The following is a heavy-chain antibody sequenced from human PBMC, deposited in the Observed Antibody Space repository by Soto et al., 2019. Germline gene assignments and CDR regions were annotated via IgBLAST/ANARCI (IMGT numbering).Heavy chain of an antibody. V-gene: IGHV1-3*01. CDR3: ARVPGYIFGNT. D-gene: IGHD5-18*01. J-gene: IGHJ5*02. Sequence: ASVKVSCKASGYTFTSYAMLWVRQAPGQRLEWMGWINAGNGNTKYSQKFQGRVTITRDTSASTAYKEQSSLRSEDTVVYYCARVPGYIFGNTWGQGTLVTVSS. CDR2: INAGNGNT. CDR1: GYTFTSYA.